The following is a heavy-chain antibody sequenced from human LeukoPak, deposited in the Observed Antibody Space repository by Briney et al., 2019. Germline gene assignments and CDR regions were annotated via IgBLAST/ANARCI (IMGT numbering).Heavy chain of an antibody. J-gene: IGHJ3*02. CDR3: ARPTSAYVKDAFDI. V-gene: IGHV5-51*01. D-gene: IGHD3-16*01. Sequence: GESLKISCKGSGYSFNTYWIGWVRQMPGKGLEWMGIIYPGDSDTKYSPSFQGQVTISADKSISTAYLQWSSLKASDTAMYYCARPTSAYVKDAFDIWGQGTMVTVSS. CDR2: IYPGDSDT. CDR1: GYSFNTYW.